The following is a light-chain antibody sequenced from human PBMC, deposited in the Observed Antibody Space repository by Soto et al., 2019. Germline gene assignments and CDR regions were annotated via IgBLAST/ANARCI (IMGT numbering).Light chain of an antibody. Sequence: IQLTQSPSSLSASVGDRVTISCRASQDIGNYLAWYQQKPGEAPKLLIYDASTLQSGVPLRFGGSGSGTDFTLTSSSLQPADFAPYYCQQLNKYPVTFGQGTRLEIK. CDR1: QDIGNY. V-gene: IGKV1-9*01. J-gene: IGKJ5*01. CDR2: DAS. CDR3: QQLNKYPVT.